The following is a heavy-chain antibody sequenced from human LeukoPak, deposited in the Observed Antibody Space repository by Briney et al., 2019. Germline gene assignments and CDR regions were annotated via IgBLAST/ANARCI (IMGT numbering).Heavy chain of an antibody. V-gene: IGHV3-30*15. Sequence: PGGSLRLSCAASGFTSSSYAMHWVRQAPGEGLEWVAVISYDGSNKYYADSVKGRFTISRDNFKNTLYLQMSSLRAEDTAVYYCARSQMGWLSYFDYWGQGTLVTVSS. D-gene: IGHD3-3*01. CDR1: GFTSSSYA. CDR2: ISYDGSNK. J-gene: IGHJ4*02. CDR3: ARSQMGWLSYFDY.